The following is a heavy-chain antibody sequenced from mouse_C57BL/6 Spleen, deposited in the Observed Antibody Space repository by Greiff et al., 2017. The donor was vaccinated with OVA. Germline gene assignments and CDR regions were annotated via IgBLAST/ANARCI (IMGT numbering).Heavy chain of an antibody. V-gene: IGHV7-3*01. CDR2: IRNKANGYTT. Sequence: EVKLMESGGGLVQPGGSLSLSCAASGFTFTDYYMSWVRQPPGKALEWLGFIRNKANGYTTEYSASVKGRFTISRDNSQSILYLQMNALRAEDSATYYCARGRTGDYFDYWGQGTTLTVSS. CDR1: GFTFTDYY. CDR3: ARGRTGDYFDY. J-gene: IGHJ2*01.